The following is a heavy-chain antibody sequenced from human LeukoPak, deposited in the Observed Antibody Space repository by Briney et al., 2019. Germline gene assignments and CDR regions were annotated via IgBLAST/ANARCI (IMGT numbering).Heavy chain of an antibody. J-gene: IGHJ5*02. CDR2: IIPILGIA. D-gene: IGHD2-21*02. V-gene: IGHV1-69*04. CDR3: ARGAPAYCGGDCYRFDP. CDR1: GGTFSSYA. Sequence: ASVKVSCKASGGTFSSYAISWVRQAPGQGLEWMGRIIPILGIANYAQKFRGRVTITADKSTGTAYMELSSLRSEDTAVYYCARGAPAYCGGDCYRFDPWGQGTLVTVSS.